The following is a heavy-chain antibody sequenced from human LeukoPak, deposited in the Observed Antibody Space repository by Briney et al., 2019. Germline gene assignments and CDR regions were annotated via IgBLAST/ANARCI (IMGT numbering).Heavy chain of an antibody. V-gene: IGHV3-23*01. D-gene: IGHD6-19*01. J-gene: IGHJ4*02. CDR1: GLTFSSYA. CDR3: TKARYSNAWDYSDY. Sequence: PGGSLRLSCVASGLTFSSYAMNWVRQAPGKGLEWVSGISSSGSASYYADSVKGRFTISRDNSRNTLYLQMNNLSADDTAVYYCTKARYSNAWDYSDYWGQGTLVTVSS. CDR2: ISSSGSAS.